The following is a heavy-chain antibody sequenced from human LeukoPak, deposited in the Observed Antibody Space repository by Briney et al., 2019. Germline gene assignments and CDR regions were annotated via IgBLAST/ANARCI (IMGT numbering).Heavy chain of an antibody. CDR2: ISSSGGNI. V-gene: IGHV3-11*01. CDR1: GGSFSGYY. J-gene: IGHJ4*02. CDR3: ARRRDYFDY. Sequence: LSLTCAVYGGSFSGYYWSWIRQAPGKGLEWISYISSSGGNIYFADSVKGRFTMSRDNARGSLYLQMNSLRADDTAIYYCARRRDYFDYWGQGTLVTVSS.